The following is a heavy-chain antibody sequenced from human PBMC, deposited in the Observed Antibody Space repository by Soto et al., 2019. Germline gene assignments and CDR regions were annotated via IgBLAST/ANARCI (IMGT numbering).Heavy chain of an antibody. J-gene: IGHJ6*04. V-gene: IGHV5-51*01. CDR1: GYSFTSYW. CDR3: ARQTFSMLYYYGMDV. Sequence: RGESLKISCKGSGYSFTSYWIGWVRQMPGKGLEWMGIIYPGDSDTRYSPSFQGQVTISADKSISTAYLQWSSLKASDTARYYCARQTFSMLYYYGMDVWGKGTTVTVS. CDR2: IYPGDSDT. D-gene: IGHD3-16*01.